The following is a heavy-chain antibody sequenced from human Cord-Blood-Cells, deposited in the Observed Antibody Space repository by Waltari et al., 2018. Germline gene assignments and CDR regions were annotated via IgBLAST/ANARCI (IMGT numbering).Heavy chain of an antibody. J-gene: IGHJ4*02. Sequence: QVQLQQWGAGLLKPSETLSLTCAVYGGSFSGYYWSWIRQPPGKGLEWNGEINHSESTNTNPSLKSRVTISVDTSKNQFSLKLSSVTAADTAVYYCARAGEKLYYFDYWGQGTLVTVSS. D-gene: IGHD1-1*01. CDR3: ARAGEKLYYFDY. CDR1: GGSFSGYY. V-gene: IGHV4-34*01. CDR2: INHSEST.